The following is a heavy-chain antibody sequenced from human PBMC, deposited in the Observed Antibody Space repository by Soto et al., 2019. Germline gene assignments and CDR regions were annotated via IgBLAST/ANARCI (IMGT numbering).Heavy chain of an antibody. J-gene: IGHJ6*02. CDR3: ARDRDFWSGYLYYYYYYGMDV. V-gene: IGHV1-46*01. CDR2: INPSGGST. D-gene: IGHD3-3*01. Sequence: ASVKVSCKASGYTFTSYYMHWVRQAPGQGLERMGIINPSGGSTSYAQKFQGRVTMTRDTSTSTVYMELSSLRSEDTAVYYCARDRDFWSGYLYYYYYYGMDVWGQGTTVTVSS. CDR1: GYTFTSYY.